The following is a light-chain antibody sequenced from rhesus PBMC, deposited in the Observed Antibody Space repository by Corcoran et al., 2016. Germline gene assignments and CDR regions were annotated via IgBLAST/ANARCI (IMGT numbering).Light chain of an antibody. CDR2: AAS. CDR1: QDINNY. V-gene: IGKV1-36*01. CDR3: LQYNTKRT. J-gene: IGKJ1*01. Sequence: DIQMTQSPSSLSASVGDRVTITCRASQDINNYLSWFQQKTGKTPKSLIYAASTLKSRVTSRFSGGESWTRLPLTISRLQPEDFATYYCLQYNTKRTFGQGTKVEIK.